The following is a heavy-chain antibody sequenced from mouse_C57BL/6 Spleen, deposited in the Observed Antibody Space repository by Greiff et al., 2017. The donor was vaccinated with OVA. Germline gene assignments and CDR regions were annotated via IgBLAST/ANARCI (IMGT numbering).Heavy chain of an antibody. CDR3: AIYYGSRPAYYYAMDY. V-gene: IGHV1-72*01. CDR1: GYTFTSYW. D-gene: IGHD1-1*01. CDR2: IDPNSGGT. J-gene: IGHJ4*01. Sequence: QVQLQQPGAELVKPGASVKLSCKASGYTFTSYWMHWVKQRPGRGLEWIGRIDPNSGGTKYNEKFKSKATLTVDKPSSTAYMQLSSLTSEDSAVYYCAIYYGSRPAYYYAMDYWGQGTSVTVSS.